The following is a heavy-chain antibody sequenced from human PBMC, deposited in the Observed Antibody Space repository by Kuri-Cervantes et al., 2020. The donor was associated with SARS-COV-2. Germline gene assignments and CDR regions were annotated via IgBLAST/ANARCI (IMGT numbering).Heavy chain of an antibody. CDR3: ARGLIGLVPAPVLGLGPHYYYFHMDV. J-gene: IGHJ6*02. CDR2: INHSGGT. CDR1: GGSFNNYY. Sequence: SETLSLTCAVYGGSFNNYYWSWIRQPPGKGLEWIGEINHSGGTNYNSSLKSRVTISVDTSKNQFSLKLTSVTAADTAVYYCARGLIGLVPAPVLGLGPHYYYFHMDVWGQGTTVTVSS. V-gene: IGHV4-34*01. D-gene: IGHD2-2*01.